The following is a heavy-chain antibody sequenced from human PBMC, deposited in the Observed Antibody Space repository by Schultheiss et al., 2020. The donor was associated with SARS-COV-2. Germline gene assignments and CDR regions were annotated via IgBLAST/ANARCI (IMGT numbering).Heavy chain of an antibody. CDR3: ARHGFRSSSWYGRYGMDV. CDR2: IYPGDSDA. CDR1: GYSFTTYW. J-gene: IGHJ6*02. D-gene: IGHD6-13*01. Sequence: GESLKISCKGSGYSFTTYWLGWVRHMPGKGLEWMGIIYPGDSDAIYSPSFQGQVTISADTSIATAYLQWNSLKASDTAMYYCARHGFRSSSWYGRYGMDVWGQGTTVTVSS. V-gene: IGHV5-51*01.